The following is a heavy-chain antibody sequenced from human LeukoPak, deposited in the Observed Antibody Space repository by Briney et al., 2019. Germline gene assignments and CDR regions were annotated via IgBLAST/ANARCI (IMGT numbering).Heavy chain of an antibody. J-gene: IGHJ4*02. D-gene: IGHD2-8*02. CDR3: ARGYWFYFDY. CDR1: GGSISSGSYY. Sequence: SETLSLTCTVSGGSISSGSYYWSWIRQPAGKGLEWIGRIYIRGSTSHNPALKSRVTISVDTSKNQFSLKLSSVTAADTAVYYCARGYWFYFDYWGQGTPVTVSS. CDR2: IYIRGST. V-gene: IGHV4-61*02.